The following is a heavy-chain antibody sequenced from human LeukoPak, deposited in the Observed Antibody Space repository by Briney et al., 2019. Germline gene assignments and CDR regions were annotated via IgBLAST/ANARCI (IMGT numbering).Heavy chain of an antibody. CDR3: AKDGYCGGDCYDAFDI. J-gene: IGHJ3*02. CDR2: ISGSGGST. Sequence: GGSLRLSCAASGFTFSSYAMSWVRQAPGKGLEWVSAISGSGGSTYYADSVKGRFTISRDNSKNTLYLQMNSLRAEDTAVYYCAKDGYCGGDCYDAFDIWGQGPMVTVSS. CDR1: GFTFSSYA. D-gene: IGHD2-21*02. V-gene: IGHV3-23*01.